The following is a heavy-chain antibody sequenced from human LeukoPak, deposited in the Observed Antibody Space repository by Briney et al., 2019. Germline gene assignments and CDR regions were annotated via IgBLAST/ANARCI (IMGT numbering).Heavy chain of an antibody. CDR1: GFTFSDYW. J-gene: IGHJ3*02. D-gene: IGHD6-13*01. CDR2: IKLDGSKE. CDR3: ARDPISATVKRSFDI. Sequence: GGSLRLSCAASGFTFSDYWMSWVRQAPGKGLEWVANIKLDGSKENYVDSVKGRFTISRDNAKNSLYLQMNSPSAEDTAVYYCARDPISATVKRSFDIWGQGTMVIVSS. V-gene: IGHV3-7*01.